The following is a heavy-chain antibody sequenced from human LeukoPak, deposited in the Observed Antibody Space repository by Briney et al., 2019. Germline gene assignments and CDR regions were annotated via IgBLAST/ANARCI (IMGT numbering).Heavy chain of an antibody. CDR1: GGSISSYY. V-gene: IGHV4-59*01. CDR3: ARVTYSSSSISLDAFDI. J-gene: IGHJ3*02. CDR2: IYYSGST. Sequence: KTSETLSLTCTVSGGSISSYYWSWIRQPPGKGLEWIGYIYYSGSTNYNPSLKSRVTISVDTSKNQFSLKLSSVTAADTAVYYCARVTYSSSSISLDAFDIWGQGTMVTVSS. D-gene: IGHD6-6*01.